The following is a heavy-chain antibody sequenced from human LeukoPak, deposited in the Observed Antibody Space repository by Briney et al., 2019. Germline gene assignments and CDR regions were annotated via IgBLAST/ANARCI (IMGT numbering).Heavy chain of an antibody. CDR1: GFTFSNYA. Sequence: HPGGSLRLSCAASGFTFSNYAMHWVRQAPGKGLEWVAVISYDGSNKYYADSVKGRFTVSRDNSKNTLFLQMNSLRAEDTAVYYCAKDGGLWVSAHWGDSWGRGTLVTVSS. D-gene: IGHD7-27*01. CDR3: AKDGGLWVSAHWGDS. V-gene: IGHV3-30-3*01. J-gene: IGHJ4*02. CDR2: ISYDGSNK.